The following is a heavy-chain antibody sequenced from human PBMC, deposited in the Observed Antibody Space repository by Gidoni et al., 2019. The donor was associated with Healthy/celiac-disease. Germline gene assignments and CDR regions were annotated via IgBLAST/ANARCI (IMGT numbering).Heavy chain of an antibody. Sequence: QLLESGGGLVQPGGSLRLSCVASGFTFTTHAMHWVRQAPGKGLEWVASIAGSGADTYYPDSVKDRFTISRDNSKNTVSLQMNSLRAEDTAVYYCAKGTAGSCTGSSCYPVDFWGQGTLVXVSS. CDR2: IAGSGADT. CDR3: AKGTAGSCTGSSCYPVDF. D-gene: IGHD2-15*01. J-gene: IGHJ4*02. CDR1: GFTFTTHA. V-gene: IGHV3-23*01.